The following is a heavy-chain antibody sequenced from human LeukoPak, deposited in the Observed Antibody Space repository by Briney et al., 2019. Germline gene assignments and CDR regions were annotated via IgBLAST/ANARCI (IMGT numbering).Heavy chain of an antibody. V-gene: IGHV4-34*08. J-gene: IGHJ4*02. Sequence: GSLRLSCAASGFTFSSYGMHWIRQPPGKGLEWIGDINHSGTTNFNPSLKSRVTISIDTSEKQFSLKLSSVTAADTAVYYCARPPHDWNYFDSWGQGTLVTVSS. CDR2: INHSGTT. CDR1: GFTFSSYG. CDR3: ARPPHDWNYFDS. D-gene: IGHD3-9*01.